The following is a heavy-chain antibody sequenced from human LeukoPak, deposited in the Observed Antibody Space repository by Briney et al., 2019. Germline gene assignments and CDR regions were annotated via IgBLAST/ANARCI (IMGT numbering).Heavy chain of an antibody. CDR1: GGSISSGGYY. CDR2: IYYSGST. CDR3: ARHQSASVRDEFDY. V-gene: IGHV4-31*03. Sequence: KPSETLSLTCTVSGGSISSGGYYWSWIRQHPGKGLEWIGYIYYSGSTYYNPSLKSRVTMSVDTSKNQFSLKLSSVTAADTAVYYCARHQSASVRDEFDYWGQGTLVTVSS. J-gene: IGHJ4*02.